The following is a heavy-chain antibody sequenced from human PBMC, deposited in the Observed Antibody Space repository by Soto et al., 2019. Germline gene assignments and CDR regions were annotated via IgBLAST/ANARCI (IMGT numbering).Heavy chain of an antibody. V-gene: IGHV4-39*01. CDR1: GASIITDNYF. CDR2: ISYSGRT. CDR3: ARRRASDYGGNHHPYYFDR. D-gene: IGHD4-17*01. Sequence: SETLSLTCTVSGASIITDNYFWVWIRQSPRRGLELIGSISYSGRTYDNPSLQSRVTISIDASKNQSSLKLTSVTTADTAVYYCARRRASDYGGNHHPYYFDRWGQGALVTVSS. J-gene: IGHJ4*02.